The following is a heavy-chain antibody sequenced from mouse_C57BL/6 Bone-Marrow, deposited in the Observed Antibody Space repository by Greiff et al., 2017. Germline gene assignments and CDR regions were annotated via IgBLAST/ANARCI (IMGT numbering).Heavy chain of an antibody. V-gene: IGHV1-55*01. CDR1: GYTFTSYW. CDR3: ARDYDDDVWFAY. Sequence: QVQLKQSGAELVKPGASVKMSCKASGYTFTSYWITWVKQRPGQGLEWIGDIYPGSGSTNYNEKFKRKATLTVDTSSSTAYMQLSSLTSEDSAVYYCARDYDDDVWFAYWGQGTLVTVSA. D-gene: IGHD2-4*01. J-gene: IGHJ3*01. CDR2: IYPGSGST.